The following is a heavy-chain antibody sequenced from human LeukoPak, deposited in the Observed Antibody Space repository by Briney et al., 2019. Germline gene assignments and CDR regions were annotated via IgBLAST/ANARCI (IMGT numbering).Heavy chain of an antibody. Sequence: SETLSLTCTVSGGSISSGGYYWSWTRQHPGKGLEWIGYIYYSGSTYYNPSLKSRVTISVDTSKNQFSLKLSSVTAADTAVYYCARNYMTTDAFDIWGQGTMVTVSS. CDR3: ARNYMTTDAFDI. J-gene: IGHJ3*02. CDR1: GGSISSGGYY. D-gene: IGHD4-17*01. V-gene: IGHV4-31*03. CDR2: IYYSGST.